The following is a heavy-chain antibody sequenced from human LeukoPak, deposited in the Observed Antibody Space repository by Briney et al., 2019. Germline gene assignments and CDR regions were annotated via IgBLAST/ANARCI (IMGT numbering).Heavy chain of an antibody. Sequence: SETLSLTCTVSGGSLSSYYWSWIRQPPGKGLEWIGYIYYSGSTNCNPSLKSRVTISVDTSKNQFSLKLSSVTAADTAVYYCARATLLWFGELPYGMDVWGQGTTVTVSS. CDR2: IYYSGST. CDR1: GGSLSSYY. V-gene: IGHV4-59*01. CDR3: ARATLLWFGELPYGMDV. J-gene: IGHJ6*02. D-gene: IGHD3-10*01.